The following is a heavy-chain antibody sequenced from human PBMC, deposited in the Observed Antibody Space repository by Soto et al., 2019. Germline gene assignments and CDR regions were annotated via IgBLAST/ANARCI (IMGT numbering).Heavy chain of an antibody. Sequence: ASVKVSWKASGYTFTSYGISWVRQAPGQGLEWMGWISAYNGNTDYAQKLQGRVTMTTDTSTSTAYMELRSLRSDDTAVYYCAREDPYYYDSSGYSAGGDYYYGMDVWGQGTTVTVSS. CDR1: GYTFTSYG. D-gene: IGHD3-22*01. CDR2: ISAYNGNT. CDR3: AREDPYYYDSSGYSAGGDYYYGMDV. V-gene: IGHV1-18*01. J-gene: IGHJ6*02.